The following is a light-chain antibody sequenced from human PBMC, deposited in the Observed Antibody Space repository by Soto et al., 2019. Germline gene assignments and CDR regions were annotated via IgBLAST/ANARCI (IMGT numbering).Light chain of an antibody. Sequence: EIVMTQSPATLSVSPGERATLSCRASQSVSSNLVWYQQKSGQAPRLLIYGASTRATGIPARFSGSGSGTDFTLTISSLQSEDFAVYYCQQHKDWPLTFGQGSKVEIK. CDR2: GAS. J-gene: IGKJ1*01. CDR1: QSVSSN. CDR3: QQHKDWPLT. V-gene: IGKV3-15*01.